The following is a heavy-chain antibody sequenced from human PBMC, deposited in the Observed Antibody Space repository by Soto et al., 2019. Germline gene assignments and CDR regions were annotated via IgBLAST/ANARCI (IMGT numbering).Heavy chain of an antibody. CDR1: GFTVSSNH. D-gene: IGHD3-22*01. J-gene: IGHJ2*01. V-gene: IGHV3-53*01. Sequence: PGGSLRLSCAASGFTVSSNHMSWVRQAPGKGLEWVSIILSGGSTYYADSVKGRFTVSRDNSKNMLYLQMNSLRAEDTAVYYCAREDTSGYLSRYFDLWGRGTLVTVSS. CDR2: ILSGGST. CDR3: AREDTSGYLSRYFDL.